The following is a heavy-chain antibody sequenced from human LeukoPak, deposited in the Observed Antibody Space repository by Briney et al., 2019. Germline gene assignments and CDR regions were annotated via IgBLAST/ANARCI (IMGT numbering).Heavy chain of an antibody. CDR3: ARHKYCGGDCYSGYFDY. CDR1: GGSISSYY. J-gene: IGHJ4*02. Sequence: SETLSLTCTVSGGSISSYYWSWIRQPPGKGLEWIGYIYYSGSTNYNPSLKSRVTISVDTFKNQFSLKLSSVTAADTAVYYCARHKYCGGDCYSGYFDYWGQGTLVTVSS. D-gene: IGHD2-21*02. V-gene: IGHV4-59*08. CDR2: IYYSGST.